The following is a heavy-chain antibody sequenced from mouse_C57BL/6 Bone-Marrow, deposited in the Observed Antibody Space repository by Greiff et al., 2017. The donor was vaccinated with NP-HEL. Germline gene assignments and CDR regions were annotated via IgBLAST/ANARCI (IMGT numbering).Heavy chain of an antibody. CDR3: ARSLLHYSNPFAY. CDR2: IHPNSGST. CDR1: GYTFTSYW. Sequence: QVQLQQPGAELVKPGASVKLSCKASGYTFTSYWMHWVKQRPGQGLEWIGMIHPNSGSTNYNEKFKSKATLTVDKSSSTAYMQLSSLTSEDSAVYYCARSLLHYSNPFAYWGQGTLVTVSA. V-gene: IGHV1-64*01. D-gene: IGHD2-5*01. J-gene: IGHJ3*01.